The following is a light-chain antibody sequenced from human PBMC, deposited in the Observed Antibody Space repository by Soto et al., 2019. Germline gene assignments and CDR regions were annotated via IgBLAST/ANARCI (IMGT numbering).Light chain of an antibody. CDR3: QQYYNYPT. J-gene: IGKJ4*01. Sequence: AIRITQSPSSLSASTGDRVTITCRASQGISSYLAWYQQKPGKAPKLLIYAASTLQSGVPSRFSGSGSGTDFPLTIGCLQSEDFATYDCQQYYNYPTFGGGTKVEIK. V-gene: IGKV1-8*01. CDR1: QGISSY. CDR2: AAS.